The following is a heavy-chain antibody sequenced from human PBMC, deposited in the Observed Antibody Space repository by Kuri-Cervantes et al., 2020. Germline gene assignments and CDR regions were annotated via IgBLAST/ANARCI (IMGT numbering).Heavy chain of an antibody. Sequence: GGSLRLSCAASGFTFSSYGMHWVRQAPGKGLEWVAVIWYDGSNKYYADSVKGRFTISRDNSKNTLYLQMNSLRAEDTAVYYCARDPDKLLWFGELLYPTYYYYGMDVWGQGTTVTVSS. J-gene: IGHJ6*02. CDR3: ARDPDKLLWFGELLYPTYYYYGMDV. V-gene: IGHV3-33*08. CDR2: IWYDGSNK. CDR1: GFTFSSYG. D-gene: IGHD3-10*01.